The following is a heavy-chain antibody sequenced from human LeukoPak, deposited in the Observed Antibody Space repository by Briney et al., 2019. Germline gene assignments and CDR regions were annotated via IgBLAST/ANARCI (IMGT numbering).Heavy chain of an antibody. Sequence: PGGSLRLSCAASGFTFSSYAMNWVRQAPGKGLEWVSALGDNDGRTFYADSVKGRFTISRDNSKNTLYLQMNSLRAEDTAIYYCAKNGKDNYDMFFDYWGQGTLVTVSS. CDR2: LGDNDGRT. CDR1: GFTFSSYA. D-gene: IGHD3-9*01. CDR3: AKNGKDNYDMFFDY. V-gene: IGHV3-23*01. J-gene: IGHJ4*02.